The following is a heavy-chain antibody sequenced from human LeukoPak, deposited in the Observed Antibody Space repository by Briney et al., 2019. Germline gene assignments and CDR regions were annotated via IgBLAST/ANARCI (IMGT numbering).Heavy chain of an antibody. D-gene: IGHD1-1*01. Sequence: SETLSLTCTVSGGSISSHYWSWIRQPPGKGLEWIGYIYYSGSTNYNPSLKSRVTISVDTSKNQFSLKLSSVTAADTAVYYCARGNWNQFDYWGQGTPVTVSS. CDR3: ARGNWNQFDY. J-gene: IGHJ4*02. CDR1: GGSISSHY. CDR2: IYYSGST. V-gene: IGHV4-59*11.